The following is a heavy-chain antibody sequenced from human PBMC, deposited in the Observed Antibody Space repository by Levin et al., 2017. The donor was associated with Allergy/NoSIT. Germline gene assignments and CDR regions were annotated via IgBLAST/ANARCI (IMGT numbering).Heavy chain of an antibody. D-gene: IGHD3-22*01. CDR2: ISYDAHNR. CDR1: GFTFSNFG. CDR3: AKKMGTQYESSGYDY. Sequence: GGSLRLSCAASGFTFSNFGMHWVRQAPGKGLEWVGVISYDAHNRYYADSVKGRFIISRDNSKNTLYLQMHNVRAEDTAVYYCAKKMGTQYESSGYDYWGQGTQVTVSS. J-gene: IGHJ4*02. V-gene: IGHV3-30*18.